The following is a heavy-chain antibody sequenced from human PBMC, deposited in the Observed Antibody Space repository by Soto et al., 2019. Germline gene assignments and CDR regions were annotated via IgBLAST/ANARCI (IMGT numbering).Heavy chain of an antibody. CDR2: TYYRTKWFN. CDR1: GDSVSSNSAA. D-gene: IGHD2-15*01. CDR3: ARALGCSGGSCYFSPPRNTAMVTPPYGMDV. Sequence: PSQPLSLTCAISGDSVSSNSAAWNWIRQSPSRGLEWLGRTYYRTKWFNDYAVSVKSRITINPDTSKNQFSLQLNSVTPEDTAVYYCARALGCSGGSCYFSPPRNTAMVTPPYGMDVWGQGTTVTVSS. J-gene: IGHJ6*02. V-gene: IGHV6-1*01.